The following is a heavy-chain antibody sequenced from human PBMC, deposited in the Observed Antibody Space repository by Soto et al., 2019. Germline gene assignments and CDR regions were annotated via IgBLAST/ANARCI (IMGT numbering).Heavy chain of an antibody. CDR2: INPSGGST. CDR3: ASSLWFGEFFDY. V-gene: IGHV1-46*03. Sequence: ASVKVSCKASGYTLTSYYMHWVRQAPGQGLEWMGIINPSGGSTSYAQKFQGRVTMTRDTSTSTVYMELSSLRSEDTAVYYCASSLWFGEFFDYWGQGTLVTVSS. J-gene: IGHJ4*02. CDR1: GYTLTSYY. D-gene: IGHD3-10*01.